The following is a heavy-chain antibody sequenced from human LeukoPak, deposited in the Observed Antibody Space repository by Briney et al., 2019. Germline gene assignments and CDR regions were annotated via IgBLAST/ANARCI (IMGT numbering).Heavy chain of an antibody. V-gene: IGHV1-8*03. D-gene: IGHD3-3*01. CDR1: GYTFTSYD. J-gene: IGHJ6*03. Sequence: ASAKVSCKASGYTFTSYDINWVRQATGQGLEWMGWMNPNSGNTGYAQKFQGRVTITRNTSISTAYMELSSLRSEDTAVYYCARSGPSTIFGVVIIQDYYYMDVWGKGTTVTVSS. CDR3: ARSGPSTIFGVVIIQDYYYMDV. CDR2: MNPNSGNT.